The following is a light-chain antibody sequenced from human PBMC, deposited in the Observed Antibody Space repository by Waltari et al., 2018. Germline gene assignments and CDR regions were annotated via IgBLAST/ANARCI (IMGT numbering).Light chain of an antibody. CDR2: AAS. CDR3: QQNYSSLRT. Sequence: DIQMTQSPSSPSASVGDHSTITCRASRSVSSYLNWYQQKPGNAPKLLIYAASSLLSGVPSRFSGSGSGTDFTLTISSLQAEDFATYFCQQNYSSLRTFGQGTKVEV. V-gene: IGKV1-39*01. J-gene: IGKJ1*01. CDR1: RSVSSY.